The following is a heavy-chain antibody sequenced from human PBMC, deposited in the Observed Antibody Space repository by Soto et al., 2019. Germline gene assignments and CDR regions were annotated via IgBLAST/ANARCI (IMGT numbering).Heavy chain of an antibody. V-gene: IGHV4-34*01. J-gene: IGHJ4*02. Sequence: QVQLQQWGAGLLKPSETLSLTCAVYGGSFSGYYWSWIRQPPGKGLEWIGEINHSGSTNYNPSLKSRVTISVDTSKNQFSLKLSSVTAADTAVYYCARGRYYYDSSGYYQYYFDYCGQGTLVTVSS. CDR2: INHSGST. D-gene: IGHD3-22*01. CDR3: ARGRYYYDSSGYYQYYFDY. CDR1: GGSFSGYY.